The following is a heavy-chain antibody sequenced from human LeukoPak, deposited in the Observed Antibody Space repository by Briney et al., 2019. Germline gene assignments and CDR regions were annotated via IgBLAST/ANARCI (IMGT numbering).Heavy chain of an antibody. Sequence: GGSLRPSLGVSGITFSTYATSWVRQAPGKGLEWVSAISGSGRSTYYADSVKGRFTISRDNSKNTLYLQINSLIARDTAVFYFAKQEKIPDPFHASASIAAFDYWGQGTLVTVSS. D-gene: IGHD2-21*01. CDR1: GITFSTYA. CDR2: ISGSGRST. V-gene: IGHV3-23*01. J-gene: IGHJ4*02. CDR3: AKQEKIPDPFHASASIAAFDY.